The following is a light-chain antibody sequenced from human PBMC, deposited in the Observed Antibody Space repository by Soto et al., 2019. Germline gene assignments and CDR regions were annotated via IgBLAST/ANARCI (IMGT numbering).Light chain of an antibody. J-gene: IGLJ2*01. CDR3: QTWGTGTVL. V-gene: IGLV4-69*02. CDR1: SGHSNYA. CDR2: LNSDGSH. Sequence: QPVLTQSPSASASLGASVKLTCTLSSGHSNYAIAWHQQQPGKGPRYLMKLNSDGSHNKGDRIPDRFSGSSSGAERYLTISSLQSEDEADYYCQTWGTGTVLFGGGTQLTVL.